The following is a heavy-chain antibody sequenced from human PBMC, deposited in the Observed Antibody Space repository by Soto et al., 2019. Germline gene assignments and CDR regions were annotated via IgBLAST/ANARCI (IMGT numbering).Heavy chain of an antibody. CDR3: AKSQGYSSSWQDYYYYYGMDV. Sequence: GGSLRLSCAASGFTFSSYAMSWVRQAPGKGLEWVSAISGSGGSTYYADSVKGRFTISRDNSKNTLYLQMNSLRAEDTAVYYCAKSQGYSSSWQDYYYYYGMDVWGQGTTVTVSS. CDR1: GFTFSSYA. D-gene: IGHD6-13*01. J-gene: IGHJ6*02. V-gene: IGHV3-23*01. CDR2: ISGSGGST.